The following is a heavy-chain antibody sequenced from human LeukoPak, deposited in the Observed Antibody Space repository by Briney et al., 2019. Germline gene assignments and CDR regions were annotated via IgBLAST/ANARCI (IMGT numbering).Heavy chain of an antibody. V-gene: IGHV1-18*04. CDR2: ISAYNGNT. Sequence: ASVKVSCKASGYTFTSYGNSWVRQAPGPGLEWMGWISAYNGNTNYAQKLQGRVTMTTDTSTSTAYMELRSLRSDDTAVYYCARDRGVNYYFDYWGQGTLVTVSS. CDR1: GYTFTSYG. D-gene: IGHD3-10*01. J-gene: IGHJ4*02. CDR3: ARDRGVNYYFDY.